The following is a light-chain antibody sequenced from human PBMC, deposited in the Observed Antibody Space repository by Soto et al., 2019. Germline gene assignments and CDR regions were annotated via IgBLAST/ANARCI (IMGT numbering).Light chain of an antibody. CDR2: DAS. CDR3: QQRSNWPPIFT. CDR1: QSVSSN. V-gene: IGKV3-11*01. Sequence: EIVLTQSPATLSLSPGERGTLSCRASQSVSSNLAWYQHKPGQAPRLLIYDASRRATGIPARFSGSGSGTDFSLTISSVEPEDFAVYYCQQRSNWPPIFTFGPGTNVDIK. J-gene: IGKJ3*01.